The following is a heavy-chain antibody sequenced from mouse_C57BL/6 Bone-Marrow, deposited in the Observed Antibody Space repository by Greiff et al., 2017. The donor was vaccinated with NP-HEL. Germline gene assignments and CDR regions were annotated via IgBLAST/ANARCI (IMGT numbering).Heavy chain of an antibody. CDR2: ISSGGSYT. D-gene: IGHD1-1*01. J-gene: IGHJ3*01. CDR3: ARPPSITTVVAPFAY. Sequence: EVMLVESGGDLVKPGGSLKLSCAASGFTFSSYGMSWVRQTPDKRLEWVATISSGGSYTYYPDSVKGRFTISRDNAKNTLYLQMSSLKSEDTAMYYCARPPSITTVVAPFAYWGQGTLVTVSA. CDR1: GFTFSSYG. V-gene: IGHV5-6*02.